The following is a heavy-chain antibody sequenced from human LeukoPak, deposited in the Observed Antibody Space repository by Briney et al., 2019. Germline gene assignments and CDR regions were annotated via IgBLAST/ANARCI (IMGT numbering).Heavy chain of an antibody. CDR3: ARDQPIGYNYGYPFDN. J-gene: IGHJ4*02. D-gene: IGHD5-18*01. Sequence: GGSLRLSCAASGFTFSDYYMSWIRQAPGKGLEWVSYISSSRSTIYYADSVKGRFTISRDNAKNSLYLQMNNLRVEDTAVYYCARDQPIGYNYGYPFDNWGQGTLVTVSS. V-gene: IGHV3-11*04. CDR1: GFTFSDYY. CDR2: ISSSRSTI.